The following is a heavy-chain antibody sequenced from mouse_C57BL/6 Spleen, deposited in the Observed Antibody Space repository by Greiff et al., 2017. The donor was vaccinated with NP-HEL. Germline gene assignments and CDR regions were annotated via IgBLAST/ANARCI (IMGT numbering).Heavy chain of an antibody. CDR1: GYTFTSYG. Sequence: QVQLQQSGAELVRPGASVKLSCKASGYTFTSYGISWVKQSTGKGLEWIGEIYPRSGNTYYNEPFKGKATLTVDKSSITAYMELRSLTSEDSAVYFCTYYSGSSHTSLDYWGQGTTLTVSS. CDR3: TYYSGSSHTSLDY. D-gene: IGHD1-1*01. CDR2: IYPRSGNT. V-gene: IGHV1-81*01. J-gene: IGHJ2*01.